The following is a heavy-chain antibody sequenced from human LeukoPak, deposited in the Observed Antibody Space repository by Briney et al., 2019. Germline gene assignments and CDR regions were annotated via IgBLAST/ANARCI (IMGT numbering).Heavy chain of an antibody. CDR3: ARSDYDILTGLLFY. CDR2: ISAYNGNT. V-gene: IGHV1-18*01. CDR1: GYTFTSYG. D-gene: IGHD3-9*01. Sequence: ASVKVSCKASGYTFTSYGISWVRQGPGQGLEWMGWISAYNGNTNYAQKLQGRVTMTTDTSTSTAYMELRSLRSDGTAVYYCARSDYDILTGLLFYWGQGTLVTVSS. J-gene: IGHJ4*02.